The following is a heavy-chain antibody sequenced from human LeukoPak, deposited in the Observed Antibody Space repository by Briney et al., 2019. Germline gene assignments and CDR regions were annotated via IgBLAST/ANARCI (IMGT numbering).Heavy chain of an antibody. J-gene: IGHJ4*02. CDR2: MNPNSGNT. Sequence: ASVKVSCKASGYTFTSYAINWVRQATGQGLEWMGWMNPNSGNTGYAQKFQGRVTMTRNTSISTAYMELSSLRSEDTAVYYCATIYPGAATGGNYWGQGALVTVSS. V-gene: IGHV1-8*01. CDR3: ATIYPGAATGGNY. CDR1: GYTFTSYA. D-gene: IGHD1-26*01.